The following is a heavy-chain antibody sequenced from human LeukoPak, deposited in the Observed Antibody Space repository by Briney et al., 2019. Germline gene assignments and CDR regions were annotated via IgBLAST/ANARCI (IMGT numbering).Heavy chain of an antibody. V-gene: IGHV3-66*01. CDR1: GFTFSSYA. J-gene: IGHJ4*02. CDR2: IYSGGST. D-gene: IGHD3-22*01. CDR3: ASGFYYDSSGYDY. Sequence: PGGSLRLSCAASGFTFSSYAMSWVRQAPGKGLEWVSVIYSGGSTYYADSVKGRFTISRDNSKYTLYLQMNSLRAEDTAVYYCASGFYYDSSGYDYWGQGTLVTVSS.